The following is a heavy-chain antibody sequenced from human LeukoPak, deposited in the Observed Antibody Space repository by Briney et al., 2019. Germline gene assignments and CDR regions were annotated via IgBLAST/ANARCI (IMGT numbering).Heavy chain of an antibody. Sequence: SETLSLTCTVSGGSISSSSYYWGWIRQPPGKGLEWIREINHSGSTNYNPSLKSRVTISVDTSKNQFSLKLSSVTAADTAVYYCARGRSNYFYYYYMDVWGKGTTVTVSS. CDR2: INHSGST. J-gene: IGHJ6*03. CDR3: ARGRSNYFYYYYMDV. D-gene: IGHD4-11*01. CDR1: GGSISSSSYY. V-gene: IGHV4-39*07.